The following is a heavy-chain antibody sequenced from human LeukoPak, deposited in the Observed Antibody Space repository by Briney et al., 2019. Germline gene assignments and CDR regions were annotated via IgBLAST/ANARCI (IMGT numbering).Heavy chain of an antibody. CDR3: ARESSGWYTGY. Sequence: ASVKVSCKASGYTFTGYFMHWVRQAPGQGLQWMGWINPNSGGTNYAQKFQGRVTMTRDTSISTAYMELSRLRSDDTAVYYCARESSGWYTGYWGQGTLVTVSS. CDR1: GYTFTGYF. D-gene: IGHD6-19*01. J-gene: IGHJ4*02. CDR2: INPNSGGT. V-gene: IGHV1-2*02.